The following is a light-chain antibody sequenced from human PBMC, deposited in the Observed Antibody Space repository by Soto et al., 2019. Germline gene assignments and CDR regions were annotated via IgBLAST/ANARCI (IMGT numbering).Light chain of an antibody. CDR3: AAWDHRLNGVL. Sequence: QSVLAQPPSASGTPGQRVTISCSGSSSNIGSYTVSWYQQLPGAAPKLLIYSNNQRPSGVPDRFSGSKSGTSASLGISGLQSEDEADYYCAAWDHRLNGVLFGGGTKVAVL. J-gene: IGLJ2*01. CDR2: SNN. V-gene: IGLV1-44*01. CDR1: SSNIGSYT.